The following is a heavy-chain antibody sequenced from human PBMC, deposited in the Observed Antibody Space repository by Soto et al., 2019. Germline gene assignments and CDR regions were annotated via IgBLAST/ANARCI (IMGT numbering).Heavy chain of an antibody. CDR3: ARYGIIVPFDY. D-gene: IGHD2-15*01. CDR1: GFTVSSNY. V-gene: IGHV3-66*01. J-gene: IGHJ4*02. CDR2: IYSGGST. Sequence: GGSLRLSCAASGFTVSSNYMSWVRQAPGKGLEWVSVIYSGGSTYYADSVKGRFTISRDNSKNTLYLQMNSLRAEDTAVYYCARYGIIVPFDYWGQGTLVTVSS.